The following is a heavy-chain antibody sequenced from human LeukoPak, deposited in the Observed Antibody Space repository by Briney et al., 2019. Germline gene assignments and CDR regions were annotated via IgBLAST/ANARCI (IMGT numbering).Heavy chain of an antibody. CDR2: ISDSGGRT. Sequence: GGSLRLSCEFSGFSFTSYWMNWVRQAPGKGLEWVAGISDSGGRTNYADSVKGRFTISRDNPKNTLYLQMNSLRAEDTAVYFCAKRGVVIRVILVGFHKEAYYFDSWGQGALVTVSS. V-gene: IGHV3-23*01. J-gene: IGHJ4*02. CDR3: AKRGVVIRVILVGFHKEAYYFDS. D-gene: IGHD3-22*01. CDR1: GFSFTSYW.